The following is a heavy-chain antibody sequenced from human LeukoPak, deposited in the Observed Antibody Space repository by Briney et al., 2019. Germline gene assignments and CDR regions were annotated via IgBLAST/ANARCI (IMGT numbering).Heavy chain of an antibody. V-gene: IGHV4-39*01. Sequence: SETLSPTCSVSGGSINSISYYWGWIRQPPGKGLDWIGSIYYSGSTYYNPSLKSRVTISVDTSRNQFSLKLSSVTAADTAVYYCARNRYYYGSGNYGVPNWFDPWGQGTLVTVSS. CDR1: GGSINSISYY. CDR2: IYYSGST. J-gene: IGHJ5*02. CDR3: ARNRYYYGSGNYGVPNWFDP. D-gene: IGHD3-10*01.